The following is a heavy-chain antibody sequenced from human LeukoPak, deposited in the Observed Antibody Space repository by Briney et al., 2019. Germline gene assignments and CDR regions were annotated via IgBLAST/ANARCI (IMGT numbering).Heavy chain of an antibody. CDR2: IKTDGSIT. D-gene: IGHD3-10*01. V-gene: IGHV3-74*01. J-gene: IGHJ4*02. CDR3: AKDHSNALLRFGEVIRKTRDGYFDY. CDR1: GFSFSVYW. Sequence: GGSLRLSCAASGFSFSVYWMHWVRQAPGKGPVWVSRIKTDGSITDYADSVKGRFTISRDNAKNTLYLQMNSLRAEDTAVYYCAKDHSNALLRFGEVIRKTRDGYFDYWGQGTLVTVSS.